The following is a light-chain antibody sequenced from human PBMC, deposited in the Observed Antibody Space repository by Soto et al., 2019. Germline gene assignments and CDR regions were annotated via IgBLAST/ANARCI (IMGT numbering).Light chain of an antibody. CDR3: QQRKHWPPLT. V-gene: IGKV3-11*01. J-gene: IGKJ4*01. CDR2: DAS. CDR1: HNVDIY. Sequence: EVVLTQSPDILSLSPGERATLSCRTSHNVDIYVAWYQQKPGQAPRLLIYDASNRVTGIPTRFSCSGSGTDFTLTISRLEPEDFAVYYCQQRKHWPPLTFGGGTKVEIK.